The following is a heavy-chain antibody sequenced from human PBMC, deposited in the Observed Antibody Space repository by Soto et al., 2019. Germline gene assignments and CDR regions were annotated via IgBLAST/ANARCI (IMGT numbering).Heavy chain of an antibody. CDR2: IYHSGST. Sequence: SETLSLTCAVSGGSISSSNWWSWVRQPPGKGLEWIGEIYHSGSTNYNPSLKSRVTISVDKSKKQFSLKLSSVTAADTAVYYCAGTYYYDSSGYYDSWGQGTLVTVS. J-gene: IGHJ5*01. CDR3: AGTYYYDSSGYYDS. CDR1: GGSISSSNW. V-gene: IGHV4-4*02. D-gene: IGHD3-22*01.